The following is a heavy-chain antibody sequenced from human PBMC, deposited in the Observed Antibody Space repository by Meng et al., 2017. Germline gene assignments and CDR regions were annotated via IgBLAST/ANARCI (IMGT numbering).Heavy chain of an antibody. CDR2: IISIFGTA. CDR3: ARDPDGGIAVAGRWGHFDY. V-gene: IGHV1-69*06. Sequence: QVEPCQAGAEVNKPASSVQYSCKASRCTFSSYAISWEGQSPGQVLEWMGGIISIFGTANYTQKFQDRVTITADKSTSTAYMELSSLRSEDTAVYYCARDPDGGIAVAGRWGHFDYWGQGTLVTVSS. CDR1: RCTFSSYA. D-gene: IGHD6-19*01. J-gene: IGHJ4*02.